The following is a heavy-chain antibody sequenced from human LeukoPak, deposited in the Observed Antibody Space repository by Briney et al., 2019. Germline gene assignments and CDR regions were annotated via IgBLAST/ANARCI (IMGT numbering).Heavy chain of an antibody. CDR3: ARHKIGYDHYYYMDV. V-gene: IGHV4-34*01. J-gene: IGHJ6*03. CDR2: INHSGST. D-gene: IGHD5-12*01. Sequence: SETLSLTCTVSGGSISNYYWSWIRQPPGKGLEWIGEINHSGSTNYNPSLKSRVTISVDTSKNQFSLKLSSVTAADTAVYYCARHKIGYDHYYYMDVWGKGTTVTISS. CDR1: GGSISNYY.